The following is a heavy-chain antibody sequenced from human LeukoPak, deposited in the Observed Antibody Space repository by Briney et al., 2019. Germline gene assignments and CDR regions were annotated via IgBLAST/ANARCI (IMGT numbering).Heavy chain of an antibody. CDR3: ARRPAAKYYYYGMDV. J-gene: IGHJ6*02. Sequence: GGSLRLSCAASGFTVSSNYMSWIRQAPGKGLEWVSVIYSGGSTYYADSVKGRFTISRDNSKNTLYLQMNSLRAEDTAVYYCARRPAAKYYYYGMDVWGQGTTVTVSS. CDR1: GFTVSSNY. V-gene: IGHV3-53*01. CDR2: IYSGGST. D-gene: IGHD2-2*01.